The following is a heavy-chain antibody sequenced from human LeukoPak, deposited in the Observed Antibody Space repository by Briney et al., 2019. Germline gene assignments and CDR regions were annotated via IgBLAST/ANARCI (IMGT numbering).Heavy chain of an antibody. J-gene: IGHJ4*02. D-gene: IGHD1-1*01. CDR2: INPDGRTT. V-gene: IGHV3-7*01. CDR3: ATDRGYLTFDY. CDR1: GFSFSTYW. Sequence: GGSLRLSCVASGFSFSTYWMNWIRQAPGKGLEWVANINPDGRTTNYVDSVKGRFTISRDNAKSSLYLQMNSLRAEDTADYYCATDRGYLTFDYWGQGTLVTVSS.